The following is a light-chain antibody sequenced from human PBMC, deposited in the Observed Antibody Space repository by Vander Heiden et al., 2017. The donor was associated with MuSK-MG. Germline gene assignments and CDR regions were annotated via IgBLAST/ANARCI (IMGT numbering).Light chain of an antibody. CDR3: QQDGSSPRT. Sequence: EIVSTQSPGALSLSPGESATLSCRAIQSVSSSYLAWYQQKPGQAPRLLIYGASSRATGIPDRFSGSGSGTDFTLTISRLEPEDFAVYYCQQDGSSPRTFGQGTKVEIK. CDR2: GAS. J-gene: IGKJ1*01. V-gene: IGKV3-20*01. CDR1: QSVSSSY.